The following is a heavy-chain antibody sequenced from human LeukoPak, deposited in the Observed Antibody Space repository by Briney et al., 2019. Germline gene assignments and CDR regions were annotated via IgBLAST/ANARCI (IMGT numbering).Heavy chain of an antibody. CDR1: GFTFGDYA. J-gene: IGHJ4*02. CDR3: TRAWGYCSSTSCPYFDY. D-gene: IGHD2-2*01. CDR2: IRSKAYGGTT. Sequence: GGSLRLSCTASGFTFGDYAMGWFRQAPGKGLEWVGFIRSKAYGGTTEYAASVKGRFTISRDDSKSIAYLQMNSLKTEDTAVYYRTRAWGYCSSTSCPYFDYWGQGTLVTVSS. V-gene: IGHV3-49*03.